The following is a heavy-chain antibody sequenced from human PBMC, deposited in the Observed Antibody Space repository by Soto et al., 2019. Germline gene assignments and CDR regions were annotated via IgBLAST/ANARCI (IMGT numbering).Heavy chain of an antibody. Sequence: GGSLRLSCAASGFTFSSYGMHWVRQAPGKGLEWVAVIWYDGSNKYYADSVKGRFTISRDNSKNTLYLQMNSLRAEDTAVYYCARTLMEWERWNAFDIWGQGTMVTVSS. CDR2: IWYDGSNK. J-gene: IGHJ3*02. CDR3: ARTLMEWERWNAFDI. V-gene: IGHV3-33*01. CDR1: GFTFSSYG. D-gene: IGHD1-26*01.